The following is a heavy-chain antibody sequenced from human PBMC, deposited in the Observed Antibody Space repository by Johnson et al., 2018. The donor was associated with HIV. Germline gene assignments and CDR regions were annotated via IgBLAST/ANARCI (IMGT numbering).Heavy chain of an antibody. CDR2: ISNDGSNK. V-gene: IGHV3-30*03. CDR3: ATSQSGAFDI. Sequence: QVQLVESGGGLVQPGGSLRLSCAASGFTLSYYGVHWVRQAPGKGLEWVAVISNDGSNKQYVESVKGRFTISRDNSKKMVNLQMNSLRADDTAVYYCATSQSGAFDIWGQGTKVTVSS. CDR1: GFTLSYYG. D-gene: IGHD6-6*01. J-gene: IGHJ3*02.